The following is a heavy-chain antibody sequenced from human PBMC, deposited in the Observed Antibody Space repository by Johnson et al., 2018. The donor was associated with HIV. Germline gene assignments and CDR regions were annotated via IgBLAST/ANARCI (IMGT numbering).Heavy chain of an antibody. CDR3: ARDRSQWWSYDGTVDV. D-gene: IGHD2-15*01. V-gene: IGHV3-30*14. CDR2: ISYDGSNK. CDR1: GFSFSSYA. J-gene: IGHJ3*01. Sequence: QVQLVESGGGVVQPGRSLRLSCAASGFSFSSYAMHWVRQAPGKGLEWVAVISYDGSNKYYADSVKGRFTISRDNSKNTLYLQMNSLRAEDTAVYYCARDRSQWWSYDGTVDVGGQGTTVTVAS.